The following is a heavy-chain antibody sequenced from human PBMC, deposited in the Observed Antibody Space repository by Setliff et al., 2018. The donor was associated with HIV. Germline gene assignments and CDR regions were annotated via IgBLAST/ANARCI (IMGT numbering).Heavy chain of an antibody. CDR1: GYTFTSYY. J-gene: IGHJ4*02. Sequence: ASVKVSCKASGYTFTSYYMHWVRQAPGQGLEWMGIINPSGGSTSYAQKFQGRVTMTRDTSTSTVYIELSSLRSEDTAVYYCAREYPRVAGPTPHYFDYWGQGTPVTVSS. CDR3: AREYPRVAGPTPHYFDY. V-gene: IGHV1-46*01. CDR2: INPSGGST. D-gene: IGHD2-15*01.